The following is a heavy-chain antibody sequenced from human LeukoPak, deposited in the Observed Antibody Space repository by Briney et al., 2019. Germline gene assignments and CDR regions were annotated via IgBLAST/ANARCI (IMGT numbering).Heavy chain of an antibody. V-gene: IGHV3-23*01. D-gene: IGHD1-26*01. CDR2: ITTSGGST. CDR1: GFTFSSYA. CDR3: ARGMTGSYFGHFDY. J-gene: IGHJ4*02. Sequence: GGSLRLSCAASGFTFSSYAMSWVRQAPGEGLEWVSSITTSGGSTYYADSVKGRFTISRDNAKNTLYLQMNSLRAEDTAVYYCARGMTGSYFGHFDYWGQGTLVTVSS.